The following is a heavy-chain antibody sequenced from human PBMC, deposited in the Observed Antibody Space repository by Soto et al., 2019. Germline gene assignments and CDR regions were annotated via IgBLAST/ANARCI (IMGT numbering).Heavy chain of an antibody. CDR2: INHSGST. CDR1: GGSFSGYY. V-gene: IGHV4-34*01. CDR3: ARLGPFDY. Sequence: PSETLSLTCAVYGGSFSGYYWSWIRQPPGKGLEWIGEINHSGSTNYNPSLKSRVTISVDTSKNQFSLKLSSVTAEDTAVYYCARLGPFDYCGQGTLVPVSS. J-gene: IGHJ4*02.